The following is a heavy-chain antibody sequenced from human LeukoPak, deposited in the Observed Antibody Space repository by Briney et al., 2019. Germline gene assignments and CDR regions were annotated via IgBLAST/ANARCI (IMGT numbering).Heavy chain of an antibody. CDR1: GFSLSSSP. CDR3: VRKNSGLQPFDF. J-gene: IGHJ4*02. D-gene: IGHD1-14*01. Sequence: GGSLRLSCAASGFSLSSSPMSWVRQAPGKGLEWVSGISSSGGDTPYADSVKGRFTISRDNSKDTVYLQMNRLRVEDTAAYYCVRKNSGLQPFDFWGQGTLVTVSS. CDR2: ISSSGGDT. V-gene: IGHV3-23*01.